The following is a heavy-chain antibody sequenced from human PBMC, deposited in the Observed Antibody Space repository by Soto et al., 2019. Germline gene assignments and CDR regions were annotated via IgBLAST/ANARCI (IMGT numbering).Heavy chain of an antibody. D-gene: IGHD3-3*01. Sequence: PGGSLRLSCAASAVTFTGFGMHWVRQAPGKGLEWVAVIRFDGSNTYYADSVKGRFTISRDNPKNMLYLQMNSLRAEDTAVYYCAKYSPATYDFWSGGHYYYYYGMYVWGQGTTVTVSS. CDR1: AVTFTGFG. CDR2: IRFDGSNT. CDR3: AKYSPATYDFWSGGHYYYYYGMYV. V-gene: IGHV3-30*02. J-gene: IGHJ6*02.